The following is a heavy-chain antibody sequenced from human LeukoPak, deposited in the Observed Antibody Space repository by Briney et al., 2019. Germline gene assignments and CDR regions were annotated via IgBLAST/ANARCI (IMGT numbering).Heavy chain of an antibody. J-gene: IGHJ4*02. V-gene: IGHV3-23*01. D-gene: IGHD2-2*01. CDR1: GFALSSTA. CDR2: IAISDGKT. CDR3: AKLGTSDDY. Sequence: PGGSLRLSCAASGFALSSTAMSWVRQAPGKGLEWVSTIAISDGKTYYADSVKGRFSISRDNSKNTLYLQMNSLRAEDTAAYYCAKLGTSDDYWGQGTLVTVSS.